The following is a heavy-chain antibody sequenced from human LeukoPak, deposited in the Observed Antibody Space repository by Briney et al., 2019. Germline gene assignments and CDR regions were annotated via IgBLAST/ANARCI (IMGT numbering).Heavy chain of an antibody. J-gene: IGHJ4*02. V-gene: IGHV1-69*13. CDR3: AKGEIETEIWFGEFAPAYYFDY. Sequence: SVKVSCKASGGTFSSYAISWVRQAPGQGLEWMGGIIPIFGTANYAQKFQGRVTITADESTSTAYMELSSLRSEDTAVYYCAKGEIETEIWFGEFAPAYYFDYWGQGTLVTVSS. CDR2: IIPIFGTA. CDR1: GGTFSSYA. D-gene: IGHD3-10*01.